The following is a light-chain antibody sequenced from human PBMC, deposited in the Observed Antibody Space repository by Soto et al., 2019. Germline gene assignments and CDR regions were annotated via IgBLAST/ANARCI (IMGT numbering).Light chain of an antibody. J-gene: IGKJ1*01. CDR1: QSISSY. V-gene: IGKV1-39*01. CDR3: QQSYSTPPT. CDR2: AAS. Sequence: IWMTQSPSLLSASTGDRVTISCRASQSISSYLNWYQQKPGKAPKLLIYAASSLQSGVPSRFSGSGSGTDFTLTISSLQPEDFATYYCQQSYSTPPTFGQGTKVDI.